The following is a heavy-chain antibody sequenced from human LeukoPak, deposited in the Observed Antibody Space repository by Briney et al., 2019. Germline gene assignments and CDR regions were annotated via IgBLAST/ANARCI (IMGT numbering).Heavy chain of an antibody. D-gene: IGHD6-19*01. CDR1: GYRFTNYW. J-gene: IGHJ4*02. Sequence: GESLKISCKASGYRFTNYWIGWVRQMPGKGLEWMGIINPADGYTRYSPSFQGQVTISADTSIFTAYLQWSSLKASDTAIHYCARPHDTGVGASGSGWSYFDFWGQGTLITVSS. V-gene: IGHV5-51*01. CDR3: ARPHDTGVGASGSGWSYFDF. CDR2: INPADGYT.